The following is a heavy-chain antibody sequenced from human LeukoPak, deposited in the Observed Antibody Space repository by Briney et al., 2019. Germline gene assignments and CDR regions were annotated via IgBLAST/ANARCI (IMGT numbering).Heavy chain of an antibody. J-gene: IGHJ5*02. CDR2: IIPIFGTA. Sequence: ASVKVSCKASGGTFSSYAISWVRQAPGQGLEWMGRIIPIFGTANYAQKFQGRATNTTDESTSTAYMELSSLRSEDTAVYYCARDLASPDIVVVPASNWFDPWGQGTLVTVSS. D-gene: IGHD2-2*01. CDR3: ARDLASPDIVVVPASNWFDP. V-gene: IGHV1-69*05. CDR1: GGTFSSYA.